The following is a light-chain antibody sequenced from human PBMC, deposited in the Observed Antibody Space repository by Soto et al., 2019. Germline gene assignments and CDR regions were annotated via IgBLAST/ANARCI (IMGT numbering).Light chain of an antibody. J-gene: IGKJ4*01. CDR3: QQRSNWPPLT. V-gene: IGKV3-11*01. Sequence: EIVLTQSPATLSLSPGERATLSCRASQSVSSYLAWYQQKPGQAPRLLIYDASNSDTGIPARFSGSGSGTDFTLTISSLQPEDFAVYYCQQRSNWPPLTFGGGTKVEIK. CDR2: DAS. CDR1: QSVSSY.